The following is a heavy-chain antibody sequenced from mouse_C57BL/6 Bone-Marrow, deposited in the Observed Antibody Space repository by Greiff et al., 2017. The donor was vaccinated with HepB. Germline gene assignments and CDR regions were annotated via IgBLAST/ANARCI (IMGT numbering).Heavy chain of an antibody. V-gene: IGHV5-9-1*02. D-gene: IGHD2-5*01. CDR3: TSSYYSNYGEAMDY. J-gene: IGHJ4*01. Sequence: EVKVVDSGEGLVKPGGSLKLSCAASGFTFSSYAMSWVRQTPEKRLEWVAYISSGGDYIYYADTVKGRFTISRDNARNTLYLQMSSLKSEDTAMYYCTSSYYSNYGEAMDYWGQGTSVTVSS. CDR2: ISSGGDYI. CDR1: GFTFSSYA.